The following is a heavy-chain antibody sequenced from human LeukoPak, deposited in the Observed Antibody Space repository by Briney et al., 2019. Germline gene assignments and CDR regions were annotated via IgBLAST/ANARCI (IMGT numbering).Heavy chain of an antibody. CDR2: IYYSGST. Sequence: SETLSLTCTVSGGSISSSSYYWGWIRQPPGTGLEWIGSIYYSGSTYYNPSLKSRVTISVDTSKNQFSLKLSSVTAADTAVYYCARARITMIVVGEPRVAFDIWGQGTMVTVSS. V-gene: IGHV4-39*07. CDR3: ARARITMIVVGEPRVAFDI. CDR1: GGSISSSSYY. D-gene: IGHD3-22*01. J-gene: IGHJ3*02.